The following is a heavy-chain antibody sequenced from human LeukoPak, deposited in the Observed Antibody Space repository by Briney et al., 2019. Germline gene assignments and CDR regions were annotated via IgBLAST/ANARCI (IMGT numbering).Heavy chain of an antibody. CDR3: AKPIYYDSSGRYYFDY. V-gene: IGHV3-23*01. D-gene: IGHD3-22*01. Sequence: GGSLRLSCAASGFTFSSYAVSWVRQAPGKGLEWVSAISGSGGSTYYADSVKGRFTISRDNSKNTLYLQMSSLRAEDTAVYYCAKPIYYDSSGRYYFDYWGQGTLVTVSS. CDR2: ISGSGGST. J-gene: IGHJ4*02. CDR1: GFTFSSYA.